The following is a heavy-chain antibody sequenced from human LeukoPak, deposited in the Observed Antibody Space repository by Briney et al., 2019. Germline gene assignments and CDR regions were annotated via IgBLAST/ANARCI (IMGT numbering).Heavy chain of an antibody. D-gene: IGHD5-12*01. J-gene: IGHJ4*02. V-gene: IGHV3-21*01. CDR1: GFTFTSYS. CDR3: ARGPSGYHNT. CDR2: ISSSSTYI. Sequence: GGSLRLSCAASGFTFTSYSMNWVRQAPGKGLEWVSSISSSSTYIYYADSVKGRFTISRDNSKNTLYLQMNSLRAEDTAVYYCARGPSGYHNTGGQGTLVTVSS.